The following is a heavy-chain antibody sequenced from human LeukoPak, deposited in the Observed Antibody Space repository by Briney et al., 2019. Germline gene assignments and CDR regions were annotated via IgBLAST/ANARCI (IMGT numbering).Heavy chain of an antibody. V-gene: IGHV4-4*07. D-gene: IGHD3-10*01. Sequence: PSETLSLTCTVSGGSISSYYWSWIRQPAGKGLEWIGRIYTSGSTNYNPSLKSRVTMSVDTSKNQFSPKLSSVTAADTAVYYCARSPAVLLWFGESYAFDIWGQGTVVTVSS. CDR2: IYTSGST. J-gene: IGHJ3*02. CDR1: GGSISSYY. CDR3: ARSPAVLLWFGESYAFDI.